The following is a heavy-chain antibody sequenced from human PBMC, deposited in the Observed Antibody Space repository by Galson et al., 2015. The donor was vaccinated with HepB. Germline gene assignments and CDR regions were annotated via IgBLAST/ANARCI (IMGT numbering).Heavy chain of an antibody. CDR1: GFTFSSYW. CDR2: IKQDGSEK. CDR3: AKGDSSSSYYYGMDV. V-gene: IGHV3-7*03. Sequence: SLRLSCAASGFTFSSYWMSWVRQAPGKGLEWVANIKQDGSEKYYVDSVKGRFTISRDNAKNSLYLQMNSLRAEDTAVYYCAKGDSSSSYYYGMDVWGQGTTVTVSS. J-gene: IGHJ6*02. D-gene: IGHD6-6*01.